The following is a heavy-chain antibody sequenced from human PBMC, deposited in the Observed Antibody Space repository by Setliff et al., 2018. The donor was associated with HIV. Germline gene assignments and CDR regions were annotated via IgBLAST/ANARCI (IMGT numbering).Heavy chain of an antibody. D-gene: IGHD3-16*01. V-gene: IGHV1-18*01. CDR3: ASQTGGRRAFEI. CDR2: ISYNSGNT. CDR1: GYTSNNYG. J-gene: IGHJ3*02. Sequence: ASVKVSCKASGYTSNNYGISWVRQAPGQGLEWMGWISYNSGNTHYSQRLQDRGTMTIDTLTATVYMELTSLRSDDTAVYYCASQTGGRRAFEIWGQGTEVTVSS.